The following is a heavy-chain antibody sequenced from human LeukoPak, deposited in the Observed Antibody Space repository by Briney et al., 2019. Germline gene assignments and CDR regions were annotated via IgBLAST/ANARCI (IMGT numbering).Heavy chain of an antibody. D-gene: IGHD5-18*01. V-gene: IGHV4-39*07. CDR1: GGSISSSSYY. CDR2: IYYSGST. Sequence: SETLSLTCTVSGGSISSSSYYWGWIRQPPGKGLEWIGSIYYSGSTYYNPSLKSRVTISVDTSKNQFSLKLSSVTAADTAVYYCARDGYSYGYSFDYWGQGTLVTVSS. J-gene: IGHJ4*02. CDR3: ARDGYSYGYSFDY.